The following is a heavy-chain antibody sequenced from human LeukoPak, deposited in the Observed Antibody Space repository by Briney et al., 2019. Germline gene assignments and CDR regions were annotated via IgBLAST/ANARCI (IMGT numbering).Heavy chain of an antibody. V-gene: IGHV3-23*01. J-gene: IGHJ4*02. Sequence: GGSLRLSCAASGFTFSNYAMSWVRQAPGKGLEWVSAIGGSGGGTYYADSVKGRFTISRDNSKNTLYLQMNSLRAEDTAVYFCAKDRLGGPYFFHYWGQGTLVTVSS. CDR2: IGGSGGGT. CDR3: AKDRLGGPYFFHY. CDR1: GFTFSNYA. D-gene: IGHD3-16*01.